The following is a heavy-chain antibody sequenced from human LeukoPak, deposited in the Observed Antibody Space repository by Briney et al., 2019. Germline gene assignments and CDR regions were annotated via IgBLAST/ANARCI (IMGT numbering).Heavy chain of an antibody. Sequence: PGGSLRLSCEASGFTFSRFGMNWVRQAPGKGLEWVAFIQYDESLKCYLGSVKGRFATSRDNSKNTVYLQMNSLRVEDTAVYYCARGTWRQSFDYWGQGTLVTVSS. CDR2: IQYDESLK. CDR1: GFTFSRFG. V-gene: IGHV3-30*02. D-gene: IGHD3/OR15-3a*01. J-gene: IGHJ4*02. CDR3: ARGTWRQSFDY.